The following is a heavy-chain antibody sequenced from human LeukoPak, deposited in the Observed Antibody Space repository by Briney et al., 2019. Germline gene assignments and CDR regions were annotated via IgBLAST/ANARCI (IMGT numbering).Heavy chain of an antibody. V-gene: IGHV4-30-2*01. CDR3: ASDFRYCSRDCYRYFDL. Sequence: ASQTLSLTCTVSGGSISSGGYYWSWIRQPPGKGLEWIGYIYHSGSTYYNPSLKSRVTISVDTSKHQFSLKLSSLTAADTAVYYCASDFRYCSRDCYRYFDLWGRGTLVTVSS. D-gene: IGHD2-21*02. J-gene: IGHJ2*01. CDR1: GGSISSGGYY. CDR2: IYHSGST.